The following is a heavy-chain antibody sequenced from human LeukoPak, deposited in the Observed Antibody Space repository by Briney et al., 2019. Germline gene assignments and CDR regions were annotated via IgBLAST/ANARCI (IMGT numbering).Heavy chain of an antibody. D-gene: IGHD1-26*01. J-gene: IGHJ4*02. Sequence: PGGSLRLSCAASGFTFSSYGMNWVRQAPGKGLEWVSAISGSGDSTYYADSVKGRFTISRDNSKNTLYLQMYSLRAEDTAVYYCAKDRPSGSYYYYWGQGTLVTVSS. CDR3: AKDRPSGSYYYY. CDR1: GFTFSSYG. V-gene: IGHV3-23*01. CDR2: ISGSGDST.